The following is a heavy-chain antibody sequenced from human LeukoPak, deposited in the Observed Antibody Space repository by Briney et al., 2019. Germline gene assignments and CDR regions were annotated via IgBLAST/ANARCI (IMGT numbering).Heavy chain of an antibody. CDR3: ARVVGIVATIDY. CDR2: ISRSSSTI. V-gene: IGHV3-48*01. J-gene: IGHJ4*02. Sequence: GGSLRLSCAASGFTFNTYSMNWVRQAPGKGLEWVSYISRSSSTIYYADSVKGRFTISRDNAKNSLYLQMNSLRAEDTAVYYCARVVGIVATIDYWGQGTLVTVSS. D-gene: IGHD5-12*01. CDR1: GFTFNTYS.